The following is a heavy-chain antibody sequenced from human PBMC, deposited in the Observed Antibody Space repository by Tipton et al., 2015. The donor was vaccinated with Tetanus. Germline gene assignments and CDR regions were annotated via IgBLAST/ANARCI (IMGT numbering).Heavy chain of an antibody. J-gene: IGHJ4*02. CDR1: GDSGSRHY. V-gene: IGHV4-31*03. CDR2: IYYTELT. CDR3: ARGLPREPFYLDY. Sequence: TLSLTCSVSGDSGSRHYWTWVRQHPGKGLEWIGNIYYTELTSYTPSLNSRVSISVDTSKNQFSLRLTSVTAADTAVYFCARGLPREPFYLDYWGQGKQVTVSS. D-gene: IGHD1-26*01.